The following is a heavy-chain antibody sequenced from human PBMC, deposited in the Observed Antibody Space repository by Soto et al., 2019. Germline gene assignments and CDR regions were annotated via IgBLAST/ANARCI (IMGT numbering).Heavy chain of an antibody. D-gene: IGHD4-17*01. CDR3: ARGGLDGDYNYYYYGMDV. J-gene: IGHJ6*02. V-gene: IGHV5-51*01. Sequence: GESLKISCKGSGYSFTSYWIGWVRQMPGKGLEWMGIIYPGDSDTRYSPSFQGQVTISADKSISTAYLQWSSLKASDTAMYYCARGGLDGDYNYYYYGMDVWGQRTTVTVSS. CDR1: GYSFTSYW. CDR2: IYPGDSDT.